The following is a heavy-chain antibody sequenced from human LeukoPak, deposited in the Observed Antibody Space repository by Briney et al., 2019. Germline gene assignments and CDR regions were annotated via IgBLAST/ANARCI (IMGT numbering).Heavy chain of an antibody. CDR2: ISGYNGNT. J-gene: IGHJ4*02. CDR3: AREEVRRAVAGYFDN. D-gene: IGHD6-19*01. V-gene: IGHV1-18*01. Sequence: GASVKVSCKASGYTFTSYGISWVRQAPGQGLEWMGWISGYNGNTNYAQKLQGRVTMTTDTSTSTVYMELRSLRFDDTAVYYCAREEVRRAVAGYFDNWGQGTLVTVSS. CDR1: GYTFTSYG.